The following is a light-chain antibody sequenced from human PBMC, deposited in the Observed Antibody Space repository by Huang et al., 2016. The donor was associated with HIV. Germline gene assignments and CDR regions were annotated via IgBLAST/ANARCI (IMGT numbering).Light chain of an antibody. CDR1: QDIYNY. J-gene: IGKJ1*01. CDR3: LQHKNFHAPT. V-gene: IGKV1-17*03. Sequence: DIQLTQSPSAMAASVGDRVIITCRATQDIYNYLAWFQQQPGKAPKCLIYGASSLQTGVPSRFSGSGSGTEFTLTINNLQPEDSATYFCLQHKNFHAPTFGQGTKVEIK. CDR2: GAS.